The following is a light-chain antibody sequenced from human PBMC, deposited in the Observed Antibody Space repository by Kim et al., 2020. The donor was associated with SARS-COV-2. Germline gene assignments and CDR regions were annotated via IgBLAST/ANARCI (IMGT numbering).Light chain of an antibody. V-gene: IGKV3-20*01. CDR1: QSVASNH. Sequence: EIVLTQSPGTLSLSQGDRATLSCRASQSVASNHLAWFQQKPGQAPRLLIYGTSSRAPAIPDRFSASGSGTDFTLTISRLEPEDFAIYYCQQDDRPPYTFGQGTKLEI. CDR3: QQDDRPPYT. J-gene: IGKJ2*01. CDR2: GTS.